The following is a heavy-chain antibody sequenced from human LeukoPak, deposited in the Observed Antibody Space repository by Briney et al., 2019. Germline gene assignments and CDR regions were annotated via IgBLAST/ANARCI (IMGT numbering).Heavy chain of an antibody. Sequence: GGSLRLSCAASGFTFSSYWMHWVRQAPGTGLVWVSRIYSDGSRTRYADSVKGRFTISRDNAKNTLYLQMNSLRAEDTAVYYCARLGYSGYDFDYWGQGTLVTVSS. CDR3: ARLGYSGYDFDY. CDR2: IYSDGSRT. CDR1: GFTFSSYW. V-gene: IGHV3-74*01. J-gene: IGHJ4*02. D-gene: IGHD6-25*01.